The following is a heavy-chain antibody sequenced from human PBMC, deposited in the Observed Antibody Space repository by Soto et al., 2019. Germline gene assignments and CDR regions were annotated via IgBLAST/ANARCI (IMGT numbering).Heavy chain of an antibody. J-gene: IGHJ5*02. V-gene: IGHV3-30*03. CDR2: ISYDGSNK. Sequence: GGSLRLSXAASGFTFSSYGMHWVRQAPGKGLEWVAVISYDGSNKYYADSVKGRFTISRDNSKNTLYLQMNSLRAEDTAVYYCAPPADLGWFDPWGQGTLVTVS. CDR1: GFTFSSYG. CDR3: APPADLGWFDP.